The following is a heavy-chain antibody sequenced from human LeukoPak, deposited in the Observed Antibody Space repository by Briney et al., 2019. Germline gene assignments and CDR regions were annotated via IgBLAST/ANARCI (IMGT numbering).Heavy chain of an antibody. Sequence: PGGSLRLSCAASGFTLSDSWMSWVRQAPGKGLEWVANMNQDGSEKDFVDSVKGRFTISRDNARNSLYLQMGSLRAEDTAVYYCATYTYWVAGDVWGQGTTVTVSS. D-gene: IGHD3-16*01. CDR1: GFTLSDSW. J-gene: IGHJ6*02. CDR2: MNQDGSEK. CDR3: ATYTYWVAGDV. V-gene: IGHV3-7*01.